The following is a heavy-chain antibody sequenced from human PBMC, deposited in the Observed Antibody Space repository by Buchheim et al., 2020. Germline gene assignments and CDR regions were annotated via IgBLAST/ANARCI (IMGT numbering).Heavy chain of an antibody. D-gene: IGHD3-22*01. Sequence: QVQLQESGPGLVKPSQTLSLTCPVSGGPISNGGYYWSWIRQHPGKGLEWIGYIYYSGSTYYNPSLKSRVTISVDTSKTQFSLKLSSVTAADTAVYYCARYYYDSSGYSNFDYWGQGTL. J-gene: IGHJ4*02. CDR3: ARYYYDSSGYSNFDY. V-gene: IGHV4-31*03. CDR2: IYYSGST. CDR1: GGPISNGGYY.